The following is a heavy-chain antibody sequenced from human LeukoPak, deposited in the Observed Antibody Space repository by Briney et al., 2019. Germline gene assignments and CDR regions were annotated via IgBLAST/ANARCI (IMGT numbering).Heavy chain of an antibody. CDR2: ISYDGSNK. Sequence: GGSLRLSCAAFGYTFSSYAMHWVRQAPGKGLEWVAVISYDGSNKYYADSVKGRFTISRDNSKNTLYLQMNSLRAEDTAVYYCAREWEPTIYFDYWGQGTLVTVSS. D-gene: IGHD1-26*01. J-gene: IGHJ4*02. CDR1: GYTFSSYA. V-gene: IGHV3-30-3*01. CDR3: AREWEPTIYFDY.